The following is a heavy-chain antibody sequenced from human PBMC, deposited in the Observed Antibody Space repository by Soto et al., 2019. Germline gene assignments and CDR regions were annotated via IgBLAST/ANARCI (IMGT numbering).Heavy chain of an antibody. J-gene: IGHJ4*02. D-gene: IGHD6-19*01. CDR2: IDAGNGNT. CDR1: GYTFTRNA. Sequence: ASVKVSCKASGYTFTRNAIHWVRQAPGQRLEWIGKIDAGNGNTKYSQKFQGRVTITRDTSASAAYMEMTSLRAEDTAVYYCAKGGRQWLVTSDFNYWGQGALVTVSS. V-gene: IGHV1-3*01. CDR3: AKGGRQWLVTSDFNY.